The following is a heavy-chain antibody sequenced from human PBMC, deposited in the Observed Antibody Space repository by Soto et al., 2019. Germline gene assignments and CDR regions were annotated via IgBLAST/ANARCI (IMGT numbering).Heavy chain of an antibody. D-gene: IGHD5-18*01. J-gene: IGHJ6*02. CDR3: ARESVGGYSFYYYYGMDV. CDR1: GFTFSSYE. V-gene: IGHV3-48*03. Sequence: PGGSLRLSCAASGFTFSSYEMSWVRQAPGKGLEWVSYISSSGSTIYYADSVKGRFTISRDNAKNSLYLQMNSLRAEDTAVYYCARESVGGYSFYYYYGMDVWGQGTTVTVSS. CDR2: ISSSGSTI.